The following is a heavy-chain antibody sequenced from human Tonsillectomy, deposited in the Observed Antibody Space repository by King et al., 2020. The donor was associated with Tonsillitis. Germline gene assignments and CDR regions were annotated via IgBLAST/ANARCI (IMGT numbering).Heavy chain of an antibody. CDR2: IYVGDSDT. J-gene: IGHJ4*02. CDR1: GQGFTKNC. D-gene: IGHD3-22*01. Sequence: VQLVESGAKVKEAGESLIISCQGSGQGFTKNCIGCVRQMPGKGLEWMGIIYVGDSDTRYSPSFQGQVTISADKSIGTVYLQWSSLKASDTAVYYCARRPQTYYDSSGHFDYWGQGTLVTVSS. V-gene: IGHV5-51*01. CDR3: ARRPQTYYDSSGHFDY.